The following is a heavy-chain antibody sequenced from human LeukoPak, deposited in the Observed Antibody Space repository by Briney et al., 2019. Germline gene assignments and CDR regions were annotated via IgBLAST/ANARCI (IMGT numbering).Heavy chain of an antibody. CDR3: ARDSTSYYDSWSGYCFDY. D-gene: IGHD3-3*01. Sequence: PGGSLRLSCAASGFTFSSYSMNWVRQAPGKGLEWVSSISSSSYIYYADSVKGRFTISRDNAKNSLYLQMNSLRAEDTAVYYCARDSTSYYDSWSGYCFDYWGQGTLVTVSS. CDR2: ISSSSYI. CDR1: GFTFSSYS. J-gene: IGHJ4*02. V-gene: IGHV3-21*01.